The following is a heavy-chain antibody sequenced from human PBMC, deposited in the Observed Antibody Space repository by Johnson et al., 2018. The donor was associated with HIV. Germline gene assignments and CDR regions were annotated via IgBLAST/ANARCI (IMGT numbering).Heavy chain of an antibody. V-gene: IGHV3-74*01. J-gene: IGHJ3*02. CDR3: AKDRVRYSSDVDALDM. CDR2: ISWNSDNI. CDR1: GFTFSSYW. Sequence: VQLVESGGGLVQPGGSLRLSCAASGFTFSSYWMHWVRQAPGKGLVWVSGISWNSDNIAYADSVKGRFTIARDNAKHSLHLQMNSLRTEDTAIYYCAKDRVRYSSDVDALDMWGQGTMVTVSP. D-gene: IGHD6-19*01.